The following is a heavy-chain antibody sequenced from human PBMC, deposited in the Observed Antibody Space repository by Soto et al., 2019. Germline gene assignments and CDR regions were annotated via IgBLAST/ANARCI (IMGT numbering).Heavy chain of an antibody. V-gene: IGHV2-70*11. CDR2: IDWDDDK. CDR3: ARDSVALYYYYYGMDV. Sequence: SGPTLGEPTQTLTLTCTFSGFSLSTSGMCVSWIRQPPGKALEWLARIDWDDDKYYSTSLKTRLTISKDTSKNQVVLTMTNMDPVDTATYYCARDSVALYYYYYGMDVWGQGTTVTVSS. D-gene: IGHD2-21*01. CDR1: GFSLSTSGMC. J-gene: IGHJ6*02.